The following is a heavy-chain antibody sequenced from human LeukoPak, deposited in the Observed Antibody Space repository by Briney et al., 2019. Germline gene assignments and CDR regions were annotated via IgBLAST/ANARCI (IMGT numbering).Heavy chain of an antibody. V-gene: IGHV3-30-3*01. J-gene: IGHJ4*02. D-gene: IGHD3-9*01. CDR2: ISYDGSNK. CDR1: GFTFSSYA. Sequence: GGSLRLSCAASGFTFSSYAMHWVRQAPGKGLEWVAVISYDGSNKYYADSVKDRFTISRDNSKNTLYLQMNSLRAEDTAVYYCARELRYFDWLLNGFDYWGQGTLVTVSS. CDR3: ARELRYFDWLLNGFDY.